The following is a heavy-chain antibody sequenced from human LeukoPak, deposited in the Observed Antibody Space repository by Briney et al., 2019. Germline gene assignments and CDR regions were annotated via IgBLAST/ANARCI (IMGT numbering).Heavy chain of an antibody. CDR1: GYAFTVHY. D-gene: IGHD2-2*01. CDR2: INPNCDGT. CDR3: ARGGRYCSSTSCPGNAFDI. V-gene: IGHV1-2*02. J-gene: IGHJ3*02. Sequence: ASVKVSCKGYGYAFTVHYMQWAPQAPGQGLEWMGWINPNCDGTNYAPKFQGRVTMTRDTSISTAYMELSRLRSDDTAVYYCARGGRYCSSTSCPGNAFDIWGQGTMVTVSS.